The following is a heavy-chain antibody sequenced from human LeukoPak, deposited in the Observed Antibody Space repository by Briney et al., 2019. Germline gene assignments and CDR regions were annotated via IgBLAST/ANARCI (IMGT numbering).Heavy chain of an antibody. CDR1: GGSIISSSNY. D-gene: IGHD3-22*01. CDR2: IYYSGST. J-gene: IGHJ4*02. CDR3: ARDDSSGYYHTTFDY. V-gene: IGHV4-39*07. Sequence: SETLSLTCTVSGGSIISSSNYWGWIRQPPGKGLEWIGSIYYSGSTYYNPSLKSRVTISGDTSKNQFSLKLSSVTAADTAMYYCARDDSSGYYHTTFDYWGQGTLVTVSS.